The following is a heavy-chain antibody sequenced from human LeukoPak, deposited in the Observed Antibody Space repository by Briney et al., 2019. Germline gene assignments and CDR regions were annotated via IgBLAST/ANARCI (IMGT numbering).Heavy chain of an antibody. CDR2: INHSGST. CDR1: GGSFSGYY. CDR3: AATDSYTMTDFNY. V-gene: IGHV4-34*01. Sequence: SETLSLTCAVYGGSFSGYYWSWIRQPPGKGLEWIGEINHSGSTNYNPSLKSRVTISVDTSKNQYSLKLSSVTAADTAVYYCAATDSYTMTDFNYWGQGTLVTVSS. D-gene: IGHD3-22*01. J-gene: IGHJ4*02.